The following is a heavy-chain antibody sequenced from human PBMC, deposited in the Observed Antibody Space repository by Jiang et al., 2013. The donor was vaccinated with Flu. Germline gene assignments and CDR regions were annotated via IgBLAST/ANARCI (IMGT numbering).Heavy chain of an antibody. V-gene: IGHV2-70*04. CDR1: GFSLNTAGVR. Sequence: PTQTLTLTCHFSGFSLNTAGVRVNWIRQPPGKPLEWLARIDWDDDKFYSTSLRARLAISKDTSKNQVVLTLTNVGPEDTATYYCAGISDWAFWFDSWGQGTLVTVSS. CDR3: AGISDWAFWFDS. D-gene: IGHD3-9*01. CDR2: IDWDDDK. J-gene: IGHJ5*01.